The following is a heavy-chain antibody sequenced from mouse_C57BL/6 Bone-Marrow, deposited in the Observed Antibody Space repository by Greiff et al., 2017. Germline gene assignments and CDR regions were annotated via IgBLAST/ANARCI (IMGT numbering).Heavy chain of an antibody. Sequence: DVQLVESGAELVRPGASVKLSCTASGFNIKDDYMHWVKQRPEQGLEWIGWIDPENGDTEYASKFQGKATITADTSSNTAYLQLSSLTSEDTAVYYCTTPLLKFAYWGQGTLVTVSA. V-gene: IGHV14-4*01. CDR2: IDPENGDT. CDR3: TTPLLKFAY. CDR1: GFNIKDDY. D-gene: IGHD2-10*01. J-gene: IGHJ3*01.